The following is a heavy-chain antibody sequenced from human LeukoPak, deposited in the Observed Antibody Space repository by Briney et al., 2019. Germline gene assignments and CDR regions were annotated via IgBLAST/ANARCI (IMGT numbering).Heavy chain of an antibody. V-gene: IGHV3-73*01. CDR2: IRSKADNYAT. J-gene: IGHJ4*02. Sequence: GGSLRLSCAASGFTFSGSHMHWVRQASGEGLEWVGHIRSKADNYATAYGASVTGRFTISRDDSKNMAYLQMDSLKTEDTAIYYCSRQMDSVHDYWGRGILVTVSS. CDR1: GFTFSGSH. D-gene: IGHD2-2*03. CDR3: SRQMDSVHDY.